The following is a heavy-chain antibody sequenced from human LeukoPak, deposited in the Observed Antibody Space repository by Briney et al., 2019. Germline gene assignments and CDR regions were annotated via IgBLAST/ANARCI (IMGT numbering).Heavy chain of an antibody. V-gene: IGHV3-23*01. D-gene: IGHD2-15*01. CDR2: ISAGGSDT. CDR3: ALGGYNNETYREYFHH. Sequence: GGSLRLSCSVSGFTFSSYAMTWVRQAPGKGLEWVSAISAGGSDTFYADSVKGRFTVSRDNSKDTLYLQMNSLRGEDTAIYYCALGGYNNETYREYFHHWGQGTLVTVSS. J-gene: IGHJ1*01. CDR1: GFTFSSYA.